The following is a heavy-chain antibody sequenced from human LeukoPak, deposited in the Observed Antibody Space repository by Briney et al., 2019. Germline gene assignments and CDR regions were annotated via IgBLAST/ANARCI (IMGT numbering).Heavy chain of an antibody. D-gene: IGHD2-15*01. CDR2: INPNSGGT. CDR1: GYTFTHFY. Sequence: GASVKVSCKASGYTFTHFYIHWVRQAPGQGLEWMGWINPNSGGTKYAQKFQARVTMTRDTSISTAYMELSRLRSEDTGVYYCAREVPGVVVVASEMNWFDPWGQGTLVTVSS. V-gene: IGHV1-2*02. J-gene: IGHJ5*02. CDR3: AREVPGVVVVASEMNWFDP.